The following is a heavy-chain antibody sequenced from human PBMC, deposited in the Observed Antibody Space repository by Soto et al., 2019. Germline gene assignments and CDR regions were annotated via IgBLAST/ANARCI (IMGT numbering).Heavy chain of an antibody. Sequence: SETLSLTCTVSGGSISSGDYYWSWIRQPPGKGLEWIGYIYYSGSTYYNPSLKSRVTISVDTFKNQFSLKLSSVTAADPAVYYCARASLYDSSGYYAESFQHWGQGTLVTVSS. V-gene: IGHV4-30-4*01. CDR3: ARASLYDSSGYYAESFQH. J-gene: IGHJ1*01. D-gene: IGHD3-22*01. CDR2: IYYSGST. CDR1: GGSISSGDYY.